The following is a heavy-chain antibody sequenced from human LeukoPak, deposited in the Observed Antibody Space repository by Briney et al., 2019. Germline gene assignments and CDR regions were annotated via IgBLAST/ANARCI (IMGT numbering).Heavy chain of an antibody. D-gene: IGHD3-22*01. CDR3: ARLDDNSGYFH. V-gene: IGHV4-39*01. J-gene: IGHJ4*02. Sequence: SETLSLTCTVSGGSISSSSYYWGWIRQPPGKGLEWIGSIYYSGSTYYNPSLKSRITISVDTSKNQFSLKLSSVTAADTAVYYCARLDDNSGYFHWGQATLVTVSS. CDR1: GGSISSSSYY. CDR2: IYYSGST.